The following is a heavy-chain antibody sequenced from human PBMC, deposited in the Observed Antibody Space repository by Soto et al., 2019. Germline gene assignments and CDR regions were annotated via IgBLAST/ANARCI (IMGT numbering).Heavy chain of an antibody. CDR1: GGTFSSYA. D-gene: IGHD3-3*01. Sequence: SVKVSCTASGGTFSSYATSWVRQAPGQGLEWMGGIIPIFGTANYAQKFQGRVTITADESTSTAYMELSSLRSEDTAVYYCARAGKSITIFGVVTDYYYYGMDVWGQGTTVTVSS. CDR2: IIPIFGTA. CDR3: ARAGKSITIFGVVTDYYYYGMDV. J-gene: IGHJ6*02. V-gene: IGHV1-69*13.